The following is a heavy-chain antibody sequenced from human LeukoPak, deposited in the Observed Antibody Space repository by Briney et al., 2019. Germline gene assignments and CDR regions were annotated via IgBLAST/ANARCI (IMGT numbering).Heavy chain of an antibody. CDR3: ARRRVVVNYFDY. D-gene: IGHD3-22*01. V-gene: IGHV4-61*02. CDR1: GGSISSGSYY. CDR2: IYTSGST. J-gene: IGHJ4*02. Sequence: PSQTLSLTCTVSGGSISSGSYYWSWIRQPAGKGLEWIGRIYTSGSTNYNPSLKSRVTISVDTSKNQFSLKLSSVTAADTAVYYCARRRVVVNYFDYWGQGTLVTVSS.